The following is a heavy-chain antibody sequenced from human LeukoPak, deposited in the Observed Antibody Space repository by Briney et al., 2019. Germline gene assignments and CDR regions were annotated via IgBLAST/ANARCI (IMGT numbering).Heavy chain of an antibody. CDR1: GGTFSSYA. D-gene: IGHD3-22*01. Sequence: GASVKVSCKASGGTFSSYAISCVRQAPGQGLEWMGGIIPIFGTANYAQKFQARVTITTDESTSTASMELSSLRSEGTAVYYCAREGVPGIVAIGRAFDIWGQGTMVTVSS. CDR2: IIPIFGTA. J-gene: IGHJ3*02. CDR3: AREGVPGIVAIGRAFDI. V-gene: IGHV1-69*05.